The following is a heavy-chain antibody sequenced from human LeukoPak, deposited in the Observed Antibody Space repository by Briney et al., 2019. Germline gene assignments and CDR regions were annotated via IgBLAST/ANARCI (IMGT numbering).Heavy chain of an antibody. J-gene: IGHJ4*02. D-gene: IGHD6-6*01. CDR2: ISAYNGNT. CDR3: ARVAPRGAARGDY. V-gene: IGHV1-18*01. CDR1: GYTFTSYA. Sequence: ASVKVSCKASGYTFTSYAMNWVRQAPGQGLEWMGWISAYNGNTNYAQKLQGRVTMTTDTSTSTAYMELRSLRSDDTVVYYCARVAPRGAARGDYWGQGTLVTVSS.